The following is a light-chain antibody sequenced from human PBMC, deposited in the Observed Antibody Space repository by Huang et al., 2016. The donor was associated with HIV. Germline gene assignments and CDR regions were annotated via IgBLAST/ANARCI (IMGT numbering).Light chain of an antibody. J-gene: IGKJ1*01. CDR1: QSVYSSSTSKDY. Sequence: DIIMTQSPDSLAVSLGERATLNCRSSQSVYSSSTSKDYMAWFQQKPGQPPRLLLFWASTHEAGVPDRFTGSGSGTHFTLTIASLEAEDAAIYYCQQYYSSPQTFGQGTRVEVK. CDR2: WAS. V-gene: IGKV4-1*01. CDR3: QQYYSSPQT.